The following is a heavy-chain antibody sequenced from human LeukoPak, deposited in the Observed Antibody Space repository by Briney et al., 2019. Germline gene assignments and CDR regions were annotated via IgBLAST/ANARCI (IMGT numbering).Heavy chain of an antibody. CDR3: ARTGLVGYGDYDPWYFDY. V-gene: IGHV1-18*01. Sequence: ASVKVSCKASGYTFTSYGISWVRQAPGQGLEWMGWISAYNGNTNYAQKLQGGVTMTTDTSTSTAYMELRSLRSDDTAVYYCARTGLVGYGDYDPWYFDYWGQGTLVTVSS. CDR1: GYTFTSYG. D-gene: IGHD4-17*01. CDR2: ISAYNGNT. J-gene: IGHJ4*02.